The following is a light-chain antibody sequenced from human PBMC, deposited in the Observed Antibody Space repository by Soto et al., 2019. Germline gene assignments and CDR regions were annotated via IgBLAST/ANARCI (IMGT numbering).Light chain of an antibody. CDR3: QQYYSWPLT. Sequence: EIVMTQSPATLSVSPGERATLSCGASQSVRSNLAWYQQRPGQAPTLLIYAASTRATGIPARFSGSGSGTDFTLTISSLQSEDFAVYYCQQYYSWPLTFGQGTRLEIK. CDR2: AAS. CDR1: QSVRSN. J-gene: IGKJ5*01. V-gene: IGKV3-15*01.